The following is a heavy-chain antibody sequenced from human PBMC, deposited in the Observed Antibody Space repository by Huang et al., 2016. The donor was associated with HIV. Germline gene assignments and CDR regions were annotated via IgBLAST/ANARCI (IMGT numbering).Heavy chain of an antibody. Sequence: QVQLVESGGGVVQPGGSLRLSCTASGFTFGSFGMHWVRQAPGKGLEWVAFIRYDGNNYYYADSVRGRVTISRDNSKDTLYLQMNRLRPDDSAVYYCAKDLTYTFGRHFDYWGRGTLVTVSS. CDR2: IRYDGNNY. J-gene: IGHJ4*02. V-gene: IGHV3-30*02. CDR1: GFTFGSFG. D-gene: IGHD3-3*01. CDR3: AKDLTYTFGRHFDY.